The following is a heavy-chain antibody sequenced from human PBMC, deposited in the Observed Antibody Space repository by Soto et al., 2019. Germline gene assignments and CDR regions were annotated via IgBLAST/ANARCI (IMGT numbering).Heavy chain of an antibody. Sequence: PGGSLRLSCAASGFTFSSYGMHWVRQAPGKGLEWVAVIWYDGSNKYYADSVKGRFTISRDNSKNTLYLQMNSLRAEDTAVYYCARGGSDYGGSQGYYGMDVWGQGTTVTVSS. V-gene: IGHV3-33*01. D-gene: IGHD4-17*01. CDR1: GFTFSSYG. CDR2: IWYDGSNK. J-gene: IGHJ6*02. CDR3: ARGGSDYGGSQGYYGMDV.